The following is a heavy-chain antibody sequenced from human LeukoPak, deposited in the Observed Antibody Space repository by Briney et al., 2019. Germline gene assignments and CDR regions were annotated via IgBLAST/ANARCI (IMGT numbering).Heavy chain of an antibody. CDR3: ARDSGYDSRFDY. J-gene: IGHJ4*02. Sequence: GGSLRLSCAASGFTFSSYSMNWVRQAPGKGLEWVSSISSSSSYIDYADSVKGRFTISRDNAKNSLYLQMNSLRAEDTAVYYCARDSGYDSRFDYWGQGTLVTVSS. D-gene: IGHD5-12*01. CDR2: ISSSSSYI. V-gene: IGHV3-21*01. CDR1: GFTFSSYS.